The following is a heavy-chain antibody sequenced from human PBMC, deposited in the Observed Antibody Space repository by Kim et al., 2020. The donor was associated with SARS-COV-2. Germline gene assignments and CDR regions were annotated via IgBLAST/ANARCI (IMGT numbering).Heavy chain of an antibody. V-gene: IGHV3-21*01. CDR1: GFTFSSYS. D-gene: IGHD3-10*01. J-gene: IGHJ6*02. CDR2: ISSSSSYI. Sequence: GGSLRLSCAASGFTFSSYSMNWVRQAPGKGLEWVSSISSSSSYIYYADSVKGRFTISRDNAKNSLYLQMNSLRAEDTAVYYCARDKGGRYYGSGSYYKVSHYGMDVWGQGTTVTVSS. CDR3: ARDKGGRYYGSGSYYKVSHYGMDV.